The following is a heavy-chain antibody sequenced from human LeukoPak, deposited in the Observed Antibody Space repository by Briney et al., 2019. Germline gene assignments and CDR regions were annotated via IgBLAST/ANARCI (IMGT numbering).Heavy chain of an antibody. D-gene: IGHD2-21*02. CDR3: ARLTVGLFFEA. Sequence: SETLSLTCSVSNDPFSNYFWSWLRQPPGKGLQGIGYVYFDGSTNYNPSLMDRVTISVNATKNECSLRLNSVTALYTAAYYCARLTVGLFFEAGGQGARVTVSS. CDR1: NDPFSNYF. V-gene: IGHV4-59*08. CDR2: VYFDGST. J-gene: IGHJ4*02.